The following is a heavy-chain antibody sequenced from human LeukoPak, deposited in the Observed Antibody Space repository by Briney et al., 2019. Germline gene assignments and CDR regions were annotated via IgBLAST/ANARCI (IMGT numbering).Heavy chain of an antibody. V-gene: IGHV1-24*01. J-gene: IGHJ4*02. CDR3: ASCPYDYVWGSYRSWVY. Sequence: ASVKVSCKVSGYTLTELSIHWGRQAPGKGLEWRGGFDPEDGETIYAQKCQGRVTMTEDTSTDTAYMELSSLRSEDTAVYYCASCPYDYVWGSYRSWVYWGQGTLVTVSS. CDR1: GYTLTELS. CDR2: FDPEDGET. D-gene: IGHD3-16*02.